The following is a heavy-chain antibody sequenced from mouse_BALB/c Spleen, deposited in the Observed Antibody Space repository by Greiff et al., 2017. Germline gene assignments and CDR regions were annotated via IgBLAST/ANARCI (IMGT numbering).Heavy chain of an antibody. D-gene: IGHD2-1*01. V-gene: IGHV5-6*02. Sequence: EVNLVESGGDLVKPGGSLKLSCAASGFTFSSYGMSWVRQTPDKRLEWVATISSGGSYTYYPDSVKGRFTISRDNAKNTLYLQMSSLKSEDTAMYYCARRDGNSAWFAYWGQGTLVTVSA. CDR2: ISSGGSYT. J-gene: IGHJ3*01. CDR3: ARRDGNSAWFAY. CDR1: GFTFSSYG.